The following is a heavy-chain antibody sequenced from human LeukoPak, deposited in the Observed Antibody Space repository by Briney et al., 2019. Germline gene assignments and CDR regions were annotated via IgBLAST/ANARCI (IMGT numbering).Heavy chain of an antibody. CDR3: AKDLRYYYDSTTYYFDYYFDY. J-gene: IGHJ4*02. V-gene: IGHV3-30*18. Sequence: PGGSLRLSCAASGFTFSSYGMHWVRQAPGKGLEWVTLISYDGTNKYYADSVKGRSTISRDNSKSTLYLQMNSLRAEDTAVYYCAKDLRYYYDSTTYYFDYYFDYWGQGTLVTVSS. CDR1: GFTFSSYG. CDR2: ISYDGTNK. D-gene: IGHD3-22*01.